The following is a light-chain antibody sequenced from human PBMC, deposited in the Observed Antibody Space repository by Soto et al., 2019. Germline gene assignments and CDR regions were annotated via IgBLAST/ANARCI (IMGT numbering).Light chain of an antibody. CDR2: AAS. J-gene: IGKJ5*01. V-gene: IGKV1-9*01. Sequence: IQLTQSPSSLSASVGDRVTITCRASQGISSYLAWYQQKPVKAPKLLIYAASTLQSGVPSRFSGSGSGTDFTLTISSLQPEDFATYYCQQLNSYPSTFGQGTRPEIK. CDR3: QQLNSYPST. CDR1: QGISSY.